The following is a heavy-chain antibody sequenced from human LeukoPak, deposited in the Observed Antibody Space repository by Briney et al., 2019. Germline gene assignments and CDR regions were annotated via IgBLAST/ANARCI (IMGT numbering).Heavy chain of an antibody. J-gene: IGHJ4*02. D-gene: IGHD5-18*01. CDR3: ARSSRIQYLVDY. CDR1: GGSISSYY. Sequence: PSETLSLTCTVSGGSISSYYWSWIRQPPGKGLEWIGYIYYSGSTNYNPSLKSRVTISVDTSKNQFSLKLSSATAADTAVYYCARSSRIQYLVDYWGQGTLVTVSS. V-gene: IGHV4-59*01. CDR2: IYYSGST.